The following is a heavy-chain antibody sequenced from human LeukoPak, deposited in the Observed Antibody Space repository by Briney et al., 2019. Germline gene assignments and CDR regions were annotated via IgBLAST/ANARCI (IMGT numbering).Heavy chain of an antibody. CDR2: VKQDGSEK. Sequence: GGSLRLSSAASGFTFSSYWMSWVRQAPGKGLEWVANVKQDGSEKYYVDSVKGRFTISRDNAKNSLYLQMNSLRAEDTAVYYCARVGRGGVVTKRNYYYYYMDVWGKGTTVTVSS. D-gene: IGHD3-3*01. CDR1: GFTFSSYW. CDR3: ARVGRGGVVTKRNYYYYYMDV. J-gene: IGHJ6*03. V-gene: IGHV3-7*01.